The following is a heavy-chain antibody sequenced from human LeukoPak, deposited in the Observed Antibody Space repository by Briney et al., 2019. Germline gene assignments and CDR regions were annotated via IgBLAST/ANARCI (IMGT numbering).Heavy chain of an antibody. V-gene: IGHV4-34*01. Sequence: SETLSLTCAVSGGSFSGYYWSWIRQPPGKGLEWIGEINHSGSTNYNPSLKSRVTISVDTSKNQFSLKLSSVTAADTAVYYCASRPIGYGDYEDFRLFDYWGQGTLVTVSS. CDR1: GGSFSGYY. CDR2: INHSGST. D-gene: IGHD4-17*01. J-gene: IGHJ4*02. CDR3: ASRPIGYGDYEDFRLFDY.